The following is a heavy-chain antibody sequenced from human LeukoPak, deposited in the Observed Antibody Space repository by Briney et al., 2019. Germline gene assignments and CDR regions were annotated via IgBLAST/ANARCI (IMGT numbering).Heavy chain of an antibody. Sequence: GGSLRLSCAASALTFSSYAMSWVRQAPGKGLQCVSGISGNGGGTYYADSVKRRFTISRDNSKNTLYLQMNSLRVGDTAVYYCAKSFGYSRSWFDNWGQGTLVTVSS. CDR1: ALTFSSYA. CDR3: AKSFGYSRSWFDN. CDR2: ISGNGGGT. D-gene: IGHD6-13*01. V-gene: IGHV3-23*01. J-gene: IGHJ4*02.